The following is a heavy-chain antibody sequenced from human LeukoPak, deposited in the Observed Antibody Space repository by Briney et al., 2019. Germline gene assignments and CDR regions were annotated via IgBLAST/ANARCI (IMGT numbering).Heavy chain of an antibody. Sequence: SETLSLTCTVSGGSISSGSYYWSWLRQPAGTGLEWIGRIYTSGSTNYNPSLKSRVTISVDTSKNQFSLKLSSVTAADTAVYYCARDLRWELPWFDPWGQGTLVTVSS. CDR1: GGSISSGSYY. V-gene: IGHV4-61*02. CDR3: ARDLRWELPWFDP. J-gene: IGHJ5*02. D-gene: IGHD1-26*01. CDR2: IYTSGST.